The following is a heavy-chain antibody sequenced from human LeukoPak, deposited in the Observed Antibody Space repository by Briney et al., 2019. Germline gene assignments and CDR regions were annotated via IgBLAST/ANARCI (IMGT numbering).Heavy chain of an antibody. CDR1: GYTFTSYA. V-gene: IGHV7-4-1*02. Sequence: ASVKVSCKASGYTFTSYAMNWVRQAPGQGLEWMGWINTNTGNPTYAQGFTGRFVFSLDTSVSTAYLQISSLKAEDTAVYYCARAPGYCTNGVCYTDYYYYMDVWGKGTTVTVSS. J-gene: IGHJ6*03. D-gene: IGHD2-8*01. CDR3: ARAPGYCTNGVCYTDYYYYMDV. CDR2: INTNTGNP.